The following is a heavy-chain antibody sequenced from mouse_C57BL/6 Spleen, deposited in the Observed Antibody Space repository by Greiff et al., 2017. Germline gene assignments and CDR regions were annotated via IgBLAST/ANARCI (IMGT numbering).Heavy chain of an antibody. J-gene: IGHJ4*01. CDR3: ARGGLDYYAMDY. CDR1: GYAFSSYW. V-gene: IGHV1-80*01. Sequence: VQLQQSGAELVKPGASVKISCKASGYAFSSYWMNWVKQRPGKGLEWIGQIYPGDGDTNYNGKFKGKATLTADKSSSTAYMQLSSLTSEDSAVYFCARGGLDYYAMDYWGQGTSVTVSS. CDR2: IYPGDGDT. D-gene: IGHD1-1*02.